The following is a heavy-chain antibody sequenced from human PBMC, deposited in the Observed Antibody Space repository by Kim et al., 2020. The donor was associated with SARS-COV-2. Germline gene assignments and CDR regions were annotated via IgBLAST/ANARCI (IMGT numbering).Heavy chain of an antibody. V-gene: IGHV1-18*01. D-gene: IGHD3-10*01. CDR2: ISAYNGNT. CDR1: GYTFTSYG. CDR3: ARDRFYGSGSYYNVNYYYYGMDV. Sequence: ASVKVSCKASGYTFTSYGISWVRQAPGQGLEWMGWISAYNGNTNYAQKLQGRVTMTTDTSTSTAYMELRSLRSDDTAVYYCARDRFYGSGSYYNVNYYYYGMDVWGQGTTVTVSS. J-gene: IGHJ6*02.